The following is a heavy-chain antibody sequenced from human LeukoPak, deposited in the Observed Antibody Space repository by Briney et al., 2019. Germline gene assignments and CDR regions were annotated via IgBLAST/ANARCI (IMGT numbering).Heavy chain of an antibody. V-gene: IGHV3-9*01. CDR2: ITWNSGAT. Sequence: GRSLRLSCAASGFTFDDYAMHWVRHTPGKGLEWVSGITWNSGATVYADSVKGRFTISGDNAKNSLSLQMNSLRLEDTALYFCARDPGYHFYYYMDVWGKGTTVTVSS. CDR1: GFTFDDYA. CDR3: ARDPGYHFYYYMDV. J-gene: IGHJ6*03.